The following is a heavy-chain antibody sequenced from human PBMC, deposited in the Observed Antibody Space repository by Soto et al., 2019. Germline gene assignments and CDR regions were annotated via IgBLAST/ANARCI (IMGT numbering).Heavy chain of an antibody. J-gene: IGHJ4*02. CDR3: ARGPGYYFVS. CDR1: GFTFSSYA. V-gene: IGHV3-64*01. Sequence: GGSLRLSCAASGFTFSSYAMHWVRQAPGKGLEYVSAISSNGGSTYYANSVKGRFTISRDNSKNTLYLQMGSLRAEDMAVYYCARGPGYYFVSWRQGPLVTVSS. CDR2: ISSNGGST.